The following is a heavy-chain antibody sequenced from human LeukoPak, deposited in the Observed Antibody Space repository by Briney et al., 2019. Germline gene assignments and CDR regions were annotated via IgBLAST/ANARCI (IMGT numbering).Heavy chain of an antibody. D-gene: IGHD6-6*01. Sequence: ASVKVSCKASGGTFSSYAISWVRQAPGQGLEWMGGIIPIFGTANYAQKFQGRVTITTDESTSTAYMELSSLRSEDTAVYYCARERALAARPDWYFDLWGRGTLVTVSS. V-gene: IGHV1-69*05. CDR3: ARERALAARPDWYFDL. CDR2: IIPIFGTA. J-gene: IGHJ2*01. CDR1: GGTFSSYA.